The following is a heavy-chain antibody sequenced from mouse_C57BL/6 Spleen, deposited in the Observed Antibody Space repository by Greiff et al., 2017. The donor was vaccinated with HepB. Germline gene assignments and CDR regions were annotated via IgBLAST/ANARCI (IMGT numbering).Heavy chain of an antibody. CDR1: GYTFTSYW. CDR3: ARGGYYGSREGAWFAY. CDR2: INPSNGGT. Sequence: QVQLQQSGTELVKPGASVKLSCKASGYTFTSYWMHWVKQRPGQGLEWIGNINPSNGGTNYNEKFKSKATLTVDKSSSTAYMQLSSLTSEDSAVYYCARGGYYGSREGAWFAYWGQGTLVTVSA. V-gene: IGHV1-53*01. J-gene: IGHJ3*01. D-gene: IGHD1-1*01.